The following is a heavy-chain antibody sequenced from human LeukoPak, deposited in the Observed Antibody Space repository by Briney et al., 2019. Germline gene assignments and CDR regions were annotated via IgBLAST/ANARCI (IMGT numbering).Heavy chain of an antibody. CDR2: IRSKTYRATT. V-gene: IGHV3-49*03. CDR3: ARANSFDSSGYYFDY. CDR1: GFTFGNYA. Sequence: GGSLRLSCTASGFTFGNYALSWFRQAPGKGLEWVAFIRSKTYRATTEYAASVKGGFTISRDDSKSIAYLQMNSLKTEDTAVYYCARANSFDSSGYYFDYWGQGTLVTVSS. D-gene: IGHD3-22*01. J-gene: IGHJ4*02.